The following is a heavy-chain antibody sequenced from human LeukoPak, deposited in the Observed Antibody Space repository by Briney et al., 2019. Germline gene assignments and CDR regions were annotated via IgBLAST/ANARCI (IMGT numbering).Heavy chain of an antibody. CDR3: AKVFQVLGESHRYYYGMDV. CDR2: ISGSGGNT. D-gene: IGHD3-16*01. V-gene: IGHV3-23*01. CDR1: GFTFSSYA. Sequence: GGSLRLSCAASGFTFSSYALSWVRQAPGKGLEWVSAISGSGGNTYYTDSVKGRFTMSRDNSKNTLSLQMNSLRVEDTALYYCAKVFQVLGESHRYYYGMDVWGQGPRSPSP. J-gene: IGHJ6*02.